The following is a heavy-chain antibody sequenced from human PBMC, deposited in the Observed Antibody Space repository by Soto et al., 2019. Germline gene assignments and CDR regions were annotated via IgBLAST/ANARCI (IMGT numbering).Heavy chain of an antibody. Sequence: PGGSLRLSCAASGFTFSDSWMDWVRQAPGKGPEWVANIKEDGSQKNYVDSVKGRFTISRDNAKNSLYLQMNSLRAEDTAVYYCASLGRHGWGQGTTVTVCS. J-gene: IGHJ6*02. CDR2: IKEDGSQK. V-gene: IGHV3-7*01. CDR1: GFTFSDSW. D-gene: IGHD3-16*01. CDR3: ASLGRHG.